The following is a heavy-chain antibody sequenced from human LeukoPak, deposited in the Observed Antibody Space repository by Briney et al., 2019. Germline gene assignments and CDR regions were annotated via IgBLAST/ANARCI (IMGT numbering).Heavy chain of an antibody. CDR1: AGSISSYY. V-gene: IGHV4-59*01. Sequence: KPSETLSLTCTVSAGSISSYYWSWIRQPPGKGLEWIGYIYSSGSTNYNPSLKSRVTISVDTSKNQFSVKLSSVTAADTAVYYCARVDEGGYYYYGMDVWGQGTTVTVSS. CDR3: ARVDEGGYYYYGMDV. D-gene: IGHD3-16*01. J-gene: IGHJ6*02. CDR2: IYSSGST.